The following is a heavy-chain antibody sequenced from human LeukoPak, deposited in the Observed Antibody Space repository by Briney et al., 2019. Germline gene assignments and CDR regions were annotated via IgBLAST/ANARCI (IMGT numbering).Heavy chain of an antibody. CDR2: IYTSGST. Sequence: SETLSLTCTVSGGSITNYYWSWIRQPAVKGMEWIGRIYTSGSTSYNPSLKSRVTMSIDTSKNQFSLKLSSLTAADTAVYYCARGCSSTSCWLRMDVWGQGTTVTVSS. V-gene: IGHV4-4*07. CDR3: ARGCSSTSCWLRMDV. J-gene: IGHJ6*02. CDR1: GGSITNYY. D-gene: IGHD2-2*01.